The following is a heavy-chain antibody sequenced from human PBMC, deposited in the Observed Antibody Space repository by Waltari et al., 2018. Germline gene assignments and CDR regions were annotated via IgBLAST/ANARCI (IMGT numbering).Heavy chain of an antibody. CDR3: ARGSGGPYGDFSDAFDI. J-gene: IGHJ3*02. CDR2: IIPIFGTA. CDR1: GGTFSSSA. V-gene: IGHV1-69*05. Sequence: QVQLVQSGAEVKKPGSSVKVSCQASGGTFSSSAISWVRQAPGQGLEWMGGIIPIFGTANYAQKFQGRVTITTDESTSTAYMELSSLRSEDTAVYYCARGSGGPYGDFSDAFDIWGQGTMVTVSS. D-gene: IGHD4-17*01.